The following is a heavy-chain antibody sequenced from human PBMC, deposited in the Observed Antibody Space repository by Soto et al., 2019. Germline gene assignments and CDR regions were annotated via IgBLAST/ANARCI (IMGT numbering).Heavy chain of an antibody. D-gene: IGHD1-1*01. CDR3: VRDGTKTLRDWFDP. J-gene: IGHJ5*02. Sequence: SQTLSLTCTVSGASISGLYWSWIRKSAGKGLEWIGRIYATGTTDYNPSLKSRVMMSVDTSKKQFSLKLRSVTAADTAVYYCVRDGTKTLRDWFDPWGQGISVTVSS. CDR1: GASISGLY. CDR2: IYATGTT. V-gene: IGHV4-4*07.